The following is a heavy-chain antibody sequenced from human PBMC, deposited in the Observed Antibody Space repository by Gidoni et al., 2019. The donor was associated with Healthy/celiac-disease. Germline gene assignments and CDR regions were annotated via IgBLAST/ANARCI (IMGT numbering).Heavy chain of an antibody. V-gene: IGHV1-46*01. CDR2: INPSGGST. J-gene: IGHJ6*02. D-gene: IGHD6-6*01. CDR1: GYTFTSYY. CDR3: ARDSYSSSSEWTYYYYYGMDV. Sequence: QVQLVQSGAEVKKPGASVKVSCKASGYTFTSYYMHWVRQAPGQGLEWMGIINPSGGSTSYAKKFQGRVTMTRDTSTSTVYMELSSLRSEDTAVYYCARDSYSSSSEWTYYYYYGMDVWGQGTTVTVSS.